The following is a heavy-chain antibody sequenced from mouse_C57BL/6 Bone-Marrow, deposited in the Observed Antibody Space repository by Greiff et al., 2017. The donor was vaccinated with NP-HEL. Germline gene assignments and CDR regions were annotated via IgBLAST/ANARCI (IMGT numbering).Heavy chain of an antibody. CDR2: ISNGGGST. CDR3: ARRFPRSCFDV. J-gene: IGHJ1*03. CDR1: GFTFSDYY. Sequence: EVKVEESGGGLVQPGGSLKLSCAASGFTFSDYYMYWVRQTPEKRLEWVAYISNGGGSTYYPDTVKGRFTISRDNAKNTLYLQMSRLKSEDTAMYYCARRFPRSCFDVWGTGTTVTVSS. V-gene: IGHV5-12*01.